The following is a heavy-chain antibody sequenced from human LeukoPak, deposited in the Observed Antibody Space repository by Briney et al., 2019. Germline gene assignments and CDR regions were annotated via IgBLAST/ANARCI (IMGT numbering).Heavy chain of an antibody. Sequence: GRSLRLSCAASGFTFSSYGMHWVRQAPGKGLEWVAVISYDGSNKYYADSVKGRFTISRDNSKNTLYLLMNSLGADDPAVYYFAKGLDRGVINFDYWAQGTLVTVSS. CDR3: AKGLDRGVINFDY. J-gene: IGHJ4*02. D-gene: IGHD3-10*01. V-gene: IGHV3-30*18. CDR2: ISYDGSNK. CDR1: GFTFSSYG.